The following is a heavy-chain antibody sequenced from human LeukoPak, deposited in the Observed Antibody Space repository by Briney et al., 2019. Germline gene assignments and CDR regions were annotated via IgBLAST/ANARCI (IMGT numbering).Heavy chain of an antibody. Sequence: GGSLRLSCAASGFTFSSYEMNWVRQAPGKGREWVSYISSSGSTIYYADSVKGRFTISRDNAKNSLYLQMNSLRAEDTAVYYCARVRSHHYYDTWFDPWGQGTLVTVSS. D-gene: IGHD3-22*01. CDR2: ISSSGSTI. V-gene: IGHV3-48*03. J-gene: IGHJ5*02. CDR1: GFTFSSYE. CDR3: ARVRSHHYYDTWFDP.